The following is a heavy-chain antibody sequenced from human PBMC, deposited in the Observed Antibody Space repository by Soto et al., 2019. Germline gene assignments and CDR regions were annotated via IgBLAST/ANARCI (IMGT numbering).Heavy chain of an antibody. V-gene: IGHV3-30-3*01. Sequence: QVQLVESGGGVVQPGRSLRLSCAASGFTFSSYAMHWVRQAPGKGLEWVAVISYDGSNKYYADSVKGRFTISRDNSKNTLYLQMNSLRAEDTAVYYCARDSTLTYGSQDFWGQGTLVTVSS. CDR3: ARDSTLTYGSQDF. CDR1: GFTFSSYA. CDR2: ISYDGSNK. D-gene: IGHD4-17*01. J-gene: IGHJ4*02.